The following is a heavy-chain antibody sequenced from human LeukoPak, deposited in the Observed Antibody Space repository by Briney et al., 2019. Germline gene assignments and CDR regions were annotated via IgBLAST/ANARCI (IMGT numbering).Heavy chain of an antibody. CDR2: IHYSGSA. D-gene: IGHD2-15*01. CDR3: ARHLSGYCSGGSCPYYFDY. Sequence: PSETLSLTCTVSGGSISSYYWSWIRQPPGKGLEWIGYIHYSGSANYNPSLKSRVTISVDTSKNQFSLKLSSVTAADTAVYYCARHLSGYCSGGSCPYYFDYWGQGTLVTVSS. J-gene: IGHJ4*02. V-gene: IGHV4-59*08. CDR1: GGSISSYY.